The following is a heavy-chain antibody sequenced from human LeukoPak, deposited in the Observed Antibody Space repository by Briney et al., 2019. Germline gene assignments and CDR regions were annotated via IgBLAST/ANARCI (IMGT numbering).Heavy chain of an antibody. J-gene: IGHJ4*02. CDR3: ARLLPAMKLRVDY. Sequence: PSETLSLTCAVYGGSFSGYYWSWIRQPPGKGLEWIGEINHSGSTNYNPSLKSRVTISVDTSKNQFSLKLSSVTAADTAVYYCARLLPAMKLRVDYWGQGTLVTVSS. CDR2: INHSGST. D-gene: IGHD2-2*01. CDR1: GGSFSGYY. V-gene: IGHV4-34*01.